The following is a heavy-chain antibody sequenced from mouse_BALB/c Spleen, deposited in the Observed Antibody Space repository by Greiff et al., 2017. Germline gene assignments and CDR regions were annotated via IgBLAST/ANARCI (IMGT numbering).Heavy chain of an antibody. J-gene: IGHJ2*01. CDR2: ISYSGST. CDR3: ARRTTVVPHYFDY. CDR1: GDSITSGY. D-gene: IGHD1-1*01. V-gene: IGHV3-8*02. Sequence: EVQVVESGPSLVKPSQTLSLTCSVTGDSITSGYWNWIRKFPGNKLEYMGYISYSGSTYYNPSLKSRISITRDTSKNQYYLQLNSVTTEDTATYYCARRTTVVPHYFDYWGQGTTLTVSS.